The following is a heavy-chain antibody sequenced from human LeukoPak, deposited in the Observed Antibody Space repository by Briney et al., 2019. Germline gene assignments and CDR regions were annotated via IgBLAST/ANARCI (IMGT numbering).Heavy chain of an antibody. J-gene: IGHJ4*02. CDR2: IFPSGGEI. CDR1: GFTFSTFA. CDR3: ATYRQVLLPFES. Sequence: GGSLRPSCEVSGFTFSTFAMIWVRQPPGKGLEWVSSIFPSGGEIHYADSVRGRFTISRDNSKSTLSLQMNSLRAEDTAIYYCATYRQVLLPFESWGQGTLVTLSS. D-gene: IGHD2/OR15-2a*01. V-gene: IGHV3-23*01.